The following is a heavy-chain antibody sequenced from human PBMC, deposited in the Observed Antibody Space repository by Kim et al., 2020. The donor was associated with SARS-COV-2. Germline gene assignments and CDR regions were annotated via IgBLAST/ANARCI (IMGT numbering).Heavy chain of an antibody. V-gene: IGHV3-33*01. CDR2: TCYDGINK. CDR1: GFTFSNYG. D-gene: IGHD6-6*01. Sequence: GGSLRLSCAASGFTFSNYGMHWVRQAPGKGLEWVAATCYDGINKYYADSVKGRFTISRDNSENTVYLQMNSLRAEDTAVYYCVRELEYWLMDVLGQGTT. CDR3: VRELEYWLMDV. J-gene: IGHJ6*02.